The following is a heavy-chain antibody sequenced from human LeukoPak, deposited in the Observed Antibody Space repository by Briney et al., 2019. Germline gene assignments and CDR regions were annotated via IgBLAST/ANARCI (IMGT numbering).Heavy chain of an antibody. Sequence: GGSLRLSCAASGFTFSSYAMSWVRQAPGKGLEWVSSISTSGGSTYYADSVRGRFTISRDNSKNTLYLQMSSLRAEDTAVYYCAKDSYYYESSGYWDFDYWGQGTLVTVSS. J-gene: IGHJ4*02. CDR2: ISTSGGST. D-gene: IGHD3-22*01. CDR1: GFTFSSYA. CDR3: AKDSYYYESSGYWDFDY. V-gene: IGHV3-23*01.